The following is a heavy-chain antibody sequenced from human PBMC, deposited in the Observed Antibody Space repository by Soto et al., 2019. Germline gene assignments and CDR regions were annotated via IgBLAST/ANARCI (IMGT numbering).Heavy chain of an antibody. D-gene: IGHD3-10*01. Sequence: QVQLIQSGAAVKTSGSSVKVSCKALGGPSNNYGDSWVRQAPGQGLEWMGGIVPVFGTANYAPKFHGRLRITAEDSTRTVKMELRSLTSDDTAVYYCAKLQGSGSYYDDDYWGQGTLVTVSS. J-gene: IGHJ4*02. CDR2: IVPVFGTA. CDR1: GGPSNNYG. CDR3: AKLQGSGSYYDDDY. V-gene: IGHV1-69*01.